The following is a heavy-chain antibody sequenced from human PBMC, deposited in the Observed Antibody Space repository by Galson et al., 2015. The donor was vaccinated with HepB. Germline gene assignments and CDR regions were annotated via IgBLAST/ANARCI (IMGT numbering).Heavy chain of an antibody. J-gene: IGHJ6*02. CDR3: ARDRYSYGSKYYYYYGMDV. CDR1: GFTFSSYG. V-gene: IGHV3-33*08. D-gene: IGHD5-18*01. CDR2: IWYDGSNK. Sequence: SLRLSCAASGFTFSSYGMHWVRQAPGKGLEWVAVIWYDGSNKYYADSVKGRFTISRDNSKNTLYLQMNSLRAEDTAGYYCARDRYSYGSKYYYYYGMDVWGQGTTVTVSS.